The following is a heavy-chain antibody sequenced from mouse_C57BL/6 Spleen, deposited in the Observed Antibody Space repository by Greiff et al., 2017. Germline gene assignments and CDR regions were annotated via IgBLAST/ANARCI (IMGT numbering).Heavy chain of an antibody. CDR3: AICYDYDPFDY. J-gene: IGHJ2*01. V-gene: IGHV1-74*01. Sequence: VQLQQPGAELVKPGASVKVSCKASGYTFTSYWMHWVKQRPGQGLEWIGRIHPSDSATNYNQKFKGKATLTVDKSSRTAYMQLSSLTSEDSAVYYCAICYDYDPFDYWGQGTTLTVSS. CDR1: GYTFTSYW. D-gene: IGHD2-4*01. CDR2: IHPSDSAT.